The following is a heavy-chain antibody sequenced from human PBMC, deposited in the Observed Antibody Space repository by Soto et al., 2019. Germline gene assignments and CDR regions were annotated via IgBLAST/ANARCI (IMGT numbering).Heavy chain of an antibody. D-gene: IGHD2-8*01. Sequence: SETLSLTCSVSGYSITTNGYYWGWIRQPPGKGLQWIGNVYWTGSTFSHPSLTSRVFISVDTSKNEFSLRLTSVTAADTAVYYCARSHYTYGLLIDYWGPGTLVTVSS. CDR2: VYWTGST. CDR3: ARSHYTYGLLIDY. J-gene: IGHJ4*02. CDR1: GYSITTNGYY. V-gene: IGHV4-39*01.